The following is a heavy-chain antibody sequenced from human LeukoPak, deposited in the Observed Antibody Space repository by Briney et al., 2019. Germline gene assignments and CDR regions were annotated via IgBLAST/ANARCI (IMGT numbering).Heavy chain of an antibody. Sequence: GGSLRLSCAASGFTFYTHAMTWVRQAPGKGLQWVASISGRGVDTDYADSVKGRFTISRDNSKNSLYLQMNSLRTEDTAFYYCAKDQYSILDYWGQGTLVTVSS. D-gene: IGHD5-12*01. CDR2: ISGRGVDT. CDR3: AKDQYSILDY. J-gene: IGHJ4*02. CDR1: GFTFYTHA. V-gene: IGHV3-43*02.